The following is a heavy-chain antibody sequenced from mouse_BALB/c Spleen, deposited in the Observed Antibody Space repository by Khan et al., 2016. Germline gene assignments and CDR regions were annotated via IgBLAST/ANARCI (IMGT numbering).Heavy chain of an antibody. CDR3: ARLLINFDY. Sequence: QVQLQQPGAELVNPGASVNLSCKASGYTLTSYWMHWVKQRPGQGLEWIGEINPSNGRTNYNEKFKSKATLTVDKSSSTAYMQLSNPTSEDSAVYYCARLLINFDYWGQGTTLTVSS. V-gene: IGHV1S81*02. CDR2: INPSNGRT. CDR1: GYTLTSYW. D-gene: IGHD2-1*01. J-gene: IGHJ2*01.